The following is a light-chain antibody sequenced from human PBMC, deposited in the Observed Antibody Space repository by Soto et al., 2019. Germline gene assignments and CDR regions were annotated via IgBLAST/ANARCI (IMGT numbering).Light chain of an antibody. J-gene: IGKJ5*01. CDR3: QQRNSYPIT. CDR2: TAS. Sequence: DIQLTQSPSLLSASVGDRVTITCRASQGIGSSLVWYHQKAGKAPKLLIHTASTLQSGVPSRFSGSGSGTDITLTMTSLQPQDFATYYCQQRNSYPITFGQGTRLQIK. V-gene: IGKV1-9*01. CDR1: QGIGSS.